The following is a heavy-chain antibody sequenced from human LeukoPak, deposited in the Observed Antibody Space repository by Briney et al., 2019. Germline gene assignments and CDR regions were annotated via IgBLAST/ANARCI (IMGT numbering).Heavy chain of an antibody. Sequence: GGSLSLSSAASRFTPSSYATSWVSQAPGKGLEWVSAISSSGGSTNYADSVQGRFTISRDNSKSTLYLQMSSLRAEDTAVYYCTTVGDYYDPTVYYYWGQGTLVTVSS. V-gene: IGHV3-23*01. CDR3: TTVGDYYDPTVYYY. D-gene: IGHD3-22*01. CDR2: ISSSGGST. CDR1: RFTPSSYA. J-gene: IGHJ4*02.